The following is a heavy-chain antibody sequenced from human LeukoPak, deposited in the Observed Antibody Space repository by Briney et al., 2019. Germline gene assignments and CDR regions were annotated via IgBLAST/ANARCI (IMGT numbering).Heavy chain of an antibody. V-gene: IGHV1-69*05. Sequence: SVKVSCKASGGTFSSYAISWVRQAPGQGLEWMGGIIPIFGTANYAQKFQGRVTITTDESTSTAYMELSSLRSEDTAVYYCARTDHGDYYIDYWGQGTLVTVSS. J-gene: IGHJ4*02. CDR3: ARTDHGDYYIDY. CDR1: GGTFSSYA. D-gene: IGHD4-17*01. CDR2: IIPIFGTA.